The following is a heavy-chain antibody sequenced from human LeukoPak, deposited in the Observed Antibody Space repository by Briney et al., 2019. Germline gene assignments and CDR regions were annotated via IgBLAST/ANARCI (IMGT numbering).Heavy chain of an antibody. V-gene: IGHV1-46*01. CDR1: GYTFTGYY. D-gene: IGHD3-22*01. CDR3: AREMAIDSSGYYVSPVDY. Sequence: ASVKVSCKASGYTFTGYYMHWVRQAPGQGLEWMGIINPSGGSTSYAQKFQGRVTMTRDTSTSTVYMELSSLRSEDTAVYYCAREMAIDSSGYYVSPVDYWGQGTLVTVSS. J-gene: IGHJ4*02. CDR2: INPSGGST.